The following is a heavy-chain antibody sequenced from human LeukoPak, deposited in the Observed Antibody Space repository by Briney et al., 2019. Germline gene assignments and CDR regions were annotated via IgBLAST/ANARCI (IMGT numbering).Heavy chain of an antibody. Sequence: TGGSLRLSCAASGFTFSSYSMNWVRQAPGKGLEWVSYISSSSSTIYYADSVKGRFTISRDNAKNSLYLQMNSLRDEDTAVYYCTRVPYSYGFSSDYWGQGTLVTVSS. CDR1: GFTFSSYS. D-gene: IGHD5-18*01. V-gene: IGHV3-48*02. CDR3: TRVPYSYGFSSDY. CDR2: ISSSSSTI. J-gene: IGHJ4*02.